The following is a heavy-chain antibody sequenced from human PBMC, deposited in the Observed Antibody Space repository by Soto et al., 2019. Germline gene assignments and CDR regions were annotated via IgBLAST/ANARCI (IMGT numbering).Heavy chain of an antibody. D-gene: IGHD3-16*01. CDR3: ARDGDVNTGFGKDY. CDR2: IWHDGGNK. Sequence: QVQLVESGGDVVQPGRSLRLSCAASGFTFSSYGMHWVRQAPGKGLEWVAFIWHDGGNKFYAESVKGRFTISRDNSKNTLYLQMTSLSAEDTAMYYCARDGDVNTGFGKDYWGQGTLVTLSS. J-gene: IGHJ4*02. CDR1: GFTFSSYG. V-gene: IGHV3-33*01.